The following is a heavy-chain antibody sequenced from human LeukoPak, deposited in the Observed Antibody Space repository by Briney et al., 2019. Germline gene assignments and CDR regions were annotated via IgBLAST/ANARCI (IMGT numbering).Heavy chain of an antibody. CDR2: ISSSGSTK. CDR3: AGYNGMDV. J-gene: IGHJ6*02. Sequence: GGSLRLSCAASGFTFSTYNMNWVRQAPGKGLEWVSYISSSGSTKYYADSVKGRFTISRDNVKNSLFLQMNSLRAEDTAVYYCAGYNGMDVWGQGTTVTVSS. D-gene: IGHD6-13*01. CDR1: GFTFSTYN. V-gene: IGHV3-48*01.